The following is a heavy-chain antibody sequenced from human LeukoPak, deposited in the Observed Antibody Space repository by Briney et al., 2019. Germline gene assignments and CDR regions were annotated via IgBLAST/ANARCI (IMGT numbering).Heavy chain of an antibody. J-gene: IGHJ5*02. Sequence: PSETLSLTCTVSGGSISSGSYYWDWIRQAPGKGLEWIGNIYHSGITYYNPSLKSRVTMSVDTSKNHFSLKLNSLTAADTAVYYCARRHSALNWFDPWGQGTLVTVSS. CDR3: ARRHSALNWFDP. D-gene: IGHD2-15*01. V-gene: IGHV4-39*02. CDR2: IYHSGIT. CDR1: GGSISSGSYY.